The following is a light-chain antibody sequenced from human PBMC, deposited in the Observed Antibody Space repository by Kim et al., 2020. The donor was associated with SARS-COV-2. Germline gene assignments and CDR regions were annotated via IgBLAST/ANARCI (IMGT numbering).Light chain of an antibody. CDR1: QSVLYSSNNKNY. V-gene: IGKV4-1*01. CDR3: QQYYSTPRD. CDR2: WAS. J-gene: IGKJ3*01. Sequence: DIVMTQSPDSLAVSLGERATINCKSSQSVLYSSNNKNYLAWYQQKPGQPPKLLIYWASTRESGVPDRFSGSGSGTDFTLTISSLQAEDVAVYYCQQYYSTPRDFGPGTKVDIK.